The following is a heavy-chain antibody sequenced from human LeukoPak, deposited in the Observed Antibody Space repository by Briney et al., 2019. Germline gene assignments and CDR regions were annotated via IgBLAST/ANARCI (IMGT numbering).Heavy chain of an antibody. D-gene: IGHD6-13*01. V-gene: IGHV3-21*01. Sequence: GGSLRLSCAASKFTFSNYNMNWVRQAPGKGLEWVSSISSSSYIYYADSVKGRFTISRDNAKNSLYLQMNSLRADDTAMYYCARVSRVAYSSSWYLDYWGQGTLVTVSS. CDR1: KFTFSNYN. J-gene: IGHJ4*02. CDR3: ARVSRVAYSSSWYLDY. CDR2: ISSSSYI.